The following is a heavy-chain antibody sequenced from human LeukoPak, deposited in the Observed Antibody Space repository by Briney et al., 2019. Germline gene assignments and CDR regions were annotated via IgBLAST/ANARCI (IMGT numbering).Heavy chain of an antibody. CDR3: ARGPRFYDYVWGSYPLNWFDP. D-gene: IGHD3-16*02. V-gene: IGHV1-2*02. J-gene: IGHJ5*02. Sequence: ASVKVSCKASGYTFTGYYMHWVRQAPGQGLEWMGWINPNSGGTNYAQKFQGRVTMTRDTSISTAYMELSRLRSDDTAVYYCARGPRFYDYVWGSYPLNWFDPWGQGTLVTVSS. CDR2: INPNSGGT. CDR1: GYTFTGYY.